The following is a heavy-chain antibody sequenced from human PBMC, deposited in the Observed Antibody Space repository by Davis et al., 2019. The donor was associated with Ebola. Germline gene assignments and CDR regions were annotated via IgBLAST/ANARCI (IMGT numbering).Heavy chain of an antibody. V-gene: IGHV4-59*01. D-gene: IGHD3-16*01. CDR1: GGSISSYY. Sequence: PSETLSLTCTVSGGSISSYYWSWIRQPPGKGLEWIGYIYYSGSTNYNPSLKSRVTISVDTSKNQFSLKLSSVTAADTAVYYCARDARFGRHGMDVWGQGTTVTVSS. J-gene: IGHJ6*02. CDR3: ARDARFGRHGMDV. CDR2: IYYSGST.